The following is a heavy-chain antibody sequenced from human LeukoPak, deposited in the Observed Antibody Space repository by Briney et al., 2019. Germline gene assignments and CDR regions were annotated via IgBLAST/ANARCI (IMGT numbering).Heavy chain of an antibody. J-gene: IGHJ4*02. CDR2: ISGSGGST. CDR3: AKKTGIPYSSSWLDY. CDR1: GFTFSSYA. V-gene: IGHV3-23*01. D-gene: IGHD6-19*01. Sequence: GGSLRLSCAASGFTFSSYAMSWVRQAPGKGLEWVSGISGSGGSTYYTDSVKGRLTISRDNSKNTLYLQMNSLRAEDTAVYYGAKKTGIPYSSSWLDYWGQGTLVTVSS.